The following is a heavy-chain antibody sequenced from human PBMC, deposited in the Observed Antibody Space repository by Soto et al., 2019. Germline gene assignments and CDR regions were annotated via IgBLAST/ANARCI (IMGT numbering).Heavy chain of an antibody. V-gene: IGHV4-59*08. Sequence: QVQLQESGPGLVKPSETLSLTCTVSGGSISSYYWSWIRQPPGKGLEWIGYIYYSGSTNYNPSLNSRLTISVDTSNNQFSLKLSSVTAADTAVYYCARRWGAAVDYWGQGTLVTVSS. J-gene: IGHJ4*02. CDR3: ARRWGAAVDY. D-gene: IGHD1-26*01. CDR2: IYYSGST. CDR1: GGSISSYY.